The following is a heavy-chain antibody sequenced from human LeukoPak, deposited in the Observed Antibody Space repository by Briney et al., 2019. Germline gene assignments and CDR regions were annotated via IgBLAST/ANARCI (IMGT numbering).Heavy chain of an antibody. CDR1: GFTFSNFA. D-gene: IGHD1-26*01. CDR2: IRDSAAKT. CDR3: AKEDHGTYSTAFDY. J-gene: IGHJ4*02. Sequence: PGGSLRLSCEVSGFTFSNFAMSWVRQAPGKGLEWISAIRDSAAKTYYADSVKGRFTISRDNAKNTVFLQMNSLRAEDTALYYCAKEDHGTYSTAFDYWGQGALVTVSS. V-gene: IGHV3-23*01.